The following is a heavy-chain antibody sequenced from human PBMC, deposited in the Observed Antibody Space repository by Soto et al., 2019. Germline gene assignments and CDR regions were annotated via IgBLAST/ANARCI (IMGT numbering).Heavy chain of an antibody. D-gene: IGHD3-22*01. J-gene: IGHJ4*02. V-gene: IGHV2-5*02. CDR1: GFSLTTSGVG. CDR2: IYWDDDK. Sequence: QITLQESGPTLVKPTETLTLTCTFSGFSLTTSGVGVAWIRQPPGKALEWLGMIYWDDDKRYSPSLKSRLSITRDASKNQVVLTLTNMDPADTATYYCAHSFYFPASGYYLDFWGPGTLVTASS. CDR3: AHSFYFPASGYYLDF.